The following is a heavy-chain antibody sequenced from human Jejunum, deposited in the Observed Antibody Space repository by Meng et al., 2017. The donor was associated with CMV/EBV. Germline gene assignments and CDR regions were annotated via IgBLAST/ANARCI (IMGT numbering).Heavy chain of an antibody. CDR3: ARQTVVAGSYYGMDV. J-gene: IGHJ6*02. D-gene: IGHD2-2*01. Sequence: GFTVSGNSLSWVRQAPGKGLEWVSILYSGGTAYYADSVKGRFTISRDNSKNALSLQMGSLRAEDTAVYYCARQTVVAGSYYGMDVWGQGTTVTVSS. CDR2: LYSGGTA. CDR1: GFTVSGNS. V-gene: IGHV3-66*02.